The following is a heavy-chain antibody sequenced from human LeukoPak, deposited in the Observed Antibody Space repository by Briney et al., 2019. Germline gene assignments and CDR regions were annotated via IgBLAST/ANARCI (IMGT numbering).Heavy chain of an antibody. D-gene: IGHD4-17*01. Sequence: GGSLRLSCAASGFTFSSYGMHWVRQAPGKGLEWVAVIWYDGSNKYYADSVKGRFTISRDNSKNTLYLQMNSLRAEDTAVYYCARFYGDYGLFDYWGQGTLVTVSS. CDR1: GFTFSSYG. J-gene: IGHJ4*02. CDR3: ARFYGDYGLFDY. V-gene: IGHV3-33*01. CDR2: IWYDGSNK.